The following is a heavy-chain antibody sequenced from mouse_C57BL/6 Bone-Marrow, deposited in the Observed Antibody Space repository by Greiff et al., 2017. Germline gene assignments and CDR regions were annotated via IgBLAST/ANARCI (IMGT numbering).Heavy chain of an antibody. CDR2: IWTGGGK. Sequence: QVQLKESGPGLVAPSQSLSITCTVSGFSFTSYAISWVRQPPGKGLEWLGVIWTGGGKNYNSALKSRLIISKDNSKSHVFLKMNSLQTDDTARYYCARDGSSPHWWFDVWGTGTTVTVSS. CDR3: ARDGSSPHWWFDV. D-gene: IGHD1-1*01. V-gene: IGHV2-9-1*01. J-gene: IGHJ1*03. CDR1: GFSFTSYA.